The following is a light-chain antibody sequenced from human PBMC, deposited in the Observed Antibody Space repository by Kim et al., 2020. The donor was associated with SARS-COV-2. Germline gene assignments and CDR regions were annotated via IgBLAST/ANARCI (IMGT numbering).Light chain of an antibody. CDR2: DAS. V-gene: IGKV3-11*01. Sequence: LSPGERATLSCRASQGVAAYLAWYQQKPGQAPRLLIYDASNRATGIPARFSSSGSGTDFTLTISSLEPEDFAVYYCQQRAHWPFTYGPGTKVDIK. CDR3: QQRAHWPFT. CDR1: QGVAAY. J-gene: IGKJ3*01.